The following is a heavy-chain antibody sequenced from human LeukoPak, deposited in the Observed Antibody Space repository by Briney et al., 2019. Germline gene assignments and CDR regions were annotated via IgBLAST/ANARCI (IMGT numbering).Heavy chain of an antibody. CDR1: GFTFSSYE. CDR2: ISSSGSTI. D-gene: IGHD3-10*02. Sequence: GGSLRLSCAASGFTFSSYEMNWVRQAPGKGLEWVSYISSSGSTIYYADSVKGRFTISRDNAKKSLYLQMNSLRAEDTAVYYCAELGITMIGGVWGKGTTVTISS. J-gene: IGHJ6*04. CDR3: AELGITMIGGV. V-gene: IGHV3-48*03.